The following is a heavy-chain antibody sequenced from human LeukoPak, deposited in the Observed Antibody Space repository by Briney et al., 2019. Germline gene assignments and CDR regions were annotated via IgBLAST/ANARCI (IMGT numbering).Heavy chain of an antibody. Sequence: PGGSLRLSCAASGFTVSSNYMSWARQAPGKGLEWVSVIYSGGSTYYADSVKGRFTISRDNSKNTLYLQMNSLRAEDTAVYYCARDGDGYNPTLFDYWGQGTLVTVSS. D-gene: IGHD5-24*01. CDR1: GFTVSSNY. V-gene: IGHV3-53*01. CDR3: ARDGDGYNPTLFDY. CDR2: IYSGGST. J-gene: IGHJ4*02.